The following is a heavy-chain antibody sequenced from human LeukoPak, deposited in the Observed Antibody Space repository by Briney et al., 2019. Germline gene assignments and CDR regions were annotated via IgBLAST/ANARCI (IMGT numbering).Heavy chain of an antibody. D-gene: IGHD3-22*01. J-gene: IGHJ3*02. CDR3: AREHSSVNAFDI. Sequence: PGGSLRLSCTVSGFNFRSYEMNWVRQARGKGLEWVSYISSSGSTIYYADSVRGRFTISSDNAKNSLYLQMNSLRAEDTATYYCAREHSSVNAFDIWGQGTMVTVSS. CDR1: GFNFRSYE. V-gene: IGHV3-48*03. CDR2: ISSSGSTI.